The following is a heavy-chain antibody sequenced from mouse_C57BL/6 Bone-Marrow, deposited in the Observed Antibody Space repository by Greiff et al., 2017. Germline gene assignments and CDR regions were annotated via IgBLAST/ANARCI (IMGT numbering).Heavy chain of an antibody. D-gene: IGHD2-1*01. CDR2: IFPGSGST. CDR1: GYTFTDYY. Sequence: VQLQQSGAELARPGASVKISCKASGYTFTDYYINWVKQRPGQGLEWIGWIFPGSGSTYYNEKFKGKATLTVDQSSSTAYMLLNSLTSEDSAVYFCASEDDCNYAFAYWGQGTLVTVSA. CDR3: ASEDDCNYAFAY. J-gene: IGHJ3*01. V-gene: IGHV1-75*01.